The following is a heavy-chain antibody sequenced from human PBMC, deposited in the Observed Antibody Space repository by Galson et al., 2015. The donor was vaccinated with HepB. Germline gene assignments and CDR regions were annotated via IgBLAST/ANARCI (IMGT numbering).Heavy chain of an antibody. CDR1: GGTFSSHT. V-gene: IGHV1-69*06. D-gene: IGHD3-22*01. J-gene: IGHJ4*02. CDR3: ARQYDTSGYYAY. Sequence: SVKVSCKAPGGTFSSHTISWVRQAPGQGLEWMGGIIPIFGSGNYAQKFQGRVTITADKSKSTTYMELSSLRSEDTAVYYCARQYDTSGYYAYWGQGTLVTVSS. CDR2: IIPIFGSG.